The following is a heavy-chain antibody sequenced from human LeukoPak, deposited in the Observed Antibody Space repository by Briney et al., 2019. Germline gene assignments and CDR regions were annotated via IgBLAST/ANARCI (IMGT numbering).Heavy chain of an antibody. J-gene: IGHJ6*02. D-gene: IGHD6-19*01. V-gene: IGHV3-23*01. CDR3: AKVGSSGWYAMDV. Sequence: GGSLRLSCTASGLTFSYYAMTWVRQAPGKGLEWVSPISVNGGRSNYADSVKGRFTISRDNSKNTVFLQMSSLRAEDTAIYYCAKVGSSGWYAMDVWGRGTSVTVS. CDR2: ISVNGGRS. CDR1: GLTFSYYA.